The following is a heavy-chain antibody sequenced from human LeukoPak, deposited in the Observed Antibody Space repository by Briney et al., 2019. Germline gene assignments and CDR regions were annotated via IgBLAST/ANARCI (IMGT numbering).Heavy chain of an antibody. V-gene: IGHV3-9*01. CDR1: GFTFDDYA. Sequence: GRSLRLSCAASGFTFDDYAMHWIRQAPGKGLEWVSGISWNSGSIGYADSVKGRFTISRDNSKNTLYLQMNSLRAEDTAVYYCAKDADDYVWGSYLDYWGQGTLVTVSS. CDR2: ISWNSGSI. CDR3: AKDADDYVWGSYLDY. J-gene: IGHJ4*02. D-gene: IGHD3-16*02.